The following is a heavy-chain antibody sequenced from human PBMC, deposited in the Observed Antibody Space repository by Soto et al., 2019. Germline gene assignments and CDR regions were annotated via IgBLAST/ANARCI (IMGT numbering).Heavy chain of an antibody. CDR1: GGAFSGYY. J-gene: IGHJ5*02. D-gene: IGHD3-22*01. Sequence: PSETLSLTCAVYGGAFSGYYWSWIRQPPGKGLEWIGEINHSGSTNYNPSLKSRVTISVDTSKNQFSLKLSSVTAADTAVYYCAPLRGYYNWFDPWGQGTLVTVSS. V-gene: IGHV4-34*01. CDR3: APLRGYYNWFDP. CDR2: INHSGST.